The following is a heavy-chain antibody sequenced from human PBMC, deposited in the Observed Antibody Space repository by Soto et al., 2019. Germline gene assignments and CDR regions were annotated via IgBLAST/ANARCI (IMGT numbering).Heavy chain of an antibody. Sequence: QVQLVQSGATQEKPGASVKVSCEAFRYSFDSYAYSWVRQAPGQGLEWMGRIGSGATNYAQKFQGRVTMTTDTSTNTAYMELRSLRSDDTALYYCARENDPYGFDLWGQGTMVTVSS. V-gene: IGHV1-18*01. CDR1: RYSFDSYA. CDR3: ARENDPYGFDL. J-gene: IGHJ3*01. CDR2: IGSGAT.